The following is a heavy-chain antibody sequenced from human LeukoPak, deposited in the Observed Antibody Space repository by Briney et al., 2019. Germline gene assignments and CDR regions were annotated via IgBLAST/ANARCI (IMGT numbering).Heavy chain of an antibody. CDR1: VFPFSSYR. V-gene: IGHV3-21*01. CDR3: SRADYDSSGTFDY. CDR2: IICCSTYI. J-gene: IGHJ4*02. Sequence: GGPLRHSRAPSVFPFSSYRLNLVRQAPGKGLEGVSSIICCSTYIYYPDPVQARFTISRDNPKHSLYLQMNSLRADDTAVYYCSRADYDSSGTFDYWGQGTLVTVSS. D-gene: IGHD3-22*01.